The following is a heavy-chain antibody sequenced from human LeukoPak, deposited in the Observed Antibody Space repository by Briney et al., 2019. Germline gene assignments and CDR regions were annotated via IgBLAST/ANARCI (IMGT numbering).Heavy chain of an antibody. CDR1: GGSFSGYY. D-gene: IGHD5-18*01. CDR3: ARGDTAMVWYYYYGMDV. Sequence: SETLSLTCAVYGGSFSGYYWSWIRQPPGKGLEWIGEINHSGSTNYNPSLKSRVTISVDTSKNQFSLKLSSVTAADTAVYYCARGDTAMVWYYYYGMDVWGQETMVTVSS. V-gene: IGHV4-34*01. J-gene: IGHJ6*02. CDR2: INHSGST.